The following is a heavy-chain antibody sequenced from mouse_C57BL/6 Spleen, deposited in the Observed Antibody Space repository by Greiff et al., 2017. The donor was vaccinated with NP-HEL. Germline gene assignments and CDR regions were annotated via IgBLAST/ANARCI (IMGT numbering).Heavy chain of an antibody. CDR1: GFTFSSYA. D-gene: IGHD1-1*01. J-gene: IGHJ2*01. CDR3: ARVLYYYGRPYYFDY. Sequence: EVQLVESGGGLVKPGGSLKLSCAASGFTFSSYAMSWVRQTPEKRLEWVATISDGGSYTYYPDNVKGRFTISRDNAKNNLYLQMSHLKSEDTAMYYCARVLYYYGRPYYFDYWGQGTTLTVSS. V-gene: IGHV5-4*01. CDR2: ISDGGSYT.